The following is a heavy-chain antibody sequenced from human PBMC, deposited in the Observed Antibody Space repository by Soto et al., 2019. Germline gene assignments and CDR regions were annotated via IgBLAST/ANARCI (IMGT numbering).Heavy chain of an antibody. Sequence: ASVKVSCKASGYTFTGNYIHWVRQAPGQGLEWMGWVNPDNGGTTSAEKFQGRVTMTRDTSVTTAYMELYRLTSDDTAVYYCARDPRPPSGWLGFWEYGMDVWGQGTTVTVSS. D-gene: IGHD3-3*01. CDR1: GYTFTGNY. J-gene: IGHJ6*02. V-gene: IGHV1-2*02. CDR3: ARDPRPPSGWLGFWEYGMDV. CDR2: VNPDNGGT.